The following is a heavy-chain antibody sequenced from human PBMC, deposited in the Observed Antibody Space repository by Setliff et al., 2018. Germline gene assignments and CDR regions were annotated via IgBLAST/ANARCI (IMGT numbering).Heavy chain of an antibody. CDR2: ISVYNGKT. V-gene: IGHV1-18*01. Sequence: ASVKVSYKASGYTLSNSILSWVRQAPGQGLEWVGRISVYNGKTYFAQKFQDRITLTTDTSTNTGYLELRGLRSDDTAVYYCLRLVRYCTKIACQATSGDEVWGLGTLVTVSS. CDR3: LRLVRYCTKIACQATSGDEV. D-gene: IGHD2-8*01. CDR1: GYTLSNSI. J-gene: IGHJ4*02.